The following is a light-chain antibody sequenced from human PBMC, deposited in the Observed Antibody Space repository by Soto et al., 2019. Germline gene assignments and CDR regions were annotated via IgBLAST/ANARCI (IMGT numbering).Light chain of an antibody. CDR1: ERLVHSDGNTY. V-gene: IGKV2-24*01. J-gene: IGKJ1*01. CDR3: LQVTHFPWA. Sequence: DIVMTQTPLSSRGTLGQPASITCTASERLVHSDGNTYLSWLHQRPGQPPRLLIQKISNRFPGVPDRFSGSGAGTEFTLRISRIEPEDAGTFFCLQVTHFPWAFGQGTKV. CDR2: KIS.